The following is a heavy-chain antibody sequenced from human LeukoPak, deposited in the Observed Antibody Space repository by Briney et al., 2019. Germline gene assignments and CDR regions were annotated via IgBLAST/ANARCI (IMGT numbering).Heavy chain of an antibody. V-gene: IGHV3-23*01. CDR1: GFTFSSYA. Sequence: PGGSLRLSCAASGFTFSSYAMSWVRQAPGKGLEWVSGVSSSGGSTYYADSVKGRFTISKDNSENTLYLQMNSLRAEDTAVYYCAKCSAYYFDSSLSDYFDYWGQGTLVTVSS. D-gene: IGHD3-22*01. CDR2: VSSSGGST. J-gene: IGHJ4*02. CDR3: AKCSAYYFDSSLSDYFDY.